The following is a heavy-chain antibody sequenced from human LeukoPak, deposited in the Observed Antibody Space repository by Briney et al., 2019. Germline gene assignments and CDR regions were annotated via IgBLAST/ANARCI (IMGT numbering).Heavy chain of an antibody. CDR3: ARAVGAAGIDY. CDR2: INPANGGT. J-gene: IGHJ4*02. D-gene: IGHD2-15*01. CDR1: GYTFTGYC. Sequence: ASVKVSCKASGYTFTGYCLHWVRQAPGQGLEWMGRINPANGGTNYAQKFQDRVTMTRDTSISTAYMELSRLRSDDTAVYYCARAVGAAGIDYWGQGTLVTVSS. V-gene: IGHV1-2*06.